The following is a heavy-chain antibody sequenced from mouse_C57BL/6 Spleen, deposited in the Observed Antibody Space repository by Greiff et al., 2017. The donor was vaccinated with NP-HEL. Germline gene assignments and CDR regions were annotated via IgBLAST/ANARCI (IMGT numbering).Heavy chain of an antibody. CDR2: IDPSDSYT. CDR3: ARGTITTVVPRYFDV. Sequence: QVQLQQPGAELVKPGASVKLSCKASGYTFTSYWMQWVNQRPGQGLEWIGEIDPSDSYTNYNQKFKGKATLTVDTSSSTAYMQLSSLTSEDSAVYYCARGTITTVVPRYFDVWGTGTTVTVSS. CDR1: GYTFTSYW. V-gene: IGHV1-50*01. J-gene: IGHJ1*03. D-gene: IGHD1-1*01.